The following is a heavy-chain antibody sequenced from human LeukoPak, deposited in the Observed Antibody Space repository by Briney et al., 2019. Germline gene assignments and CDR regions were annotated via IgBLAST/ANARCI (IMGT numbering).Heavy chain of an antibody. CDR3: ARGSGYGDYSQSTFDI. D-gene: IGHD4-17*01. J-gene: IGHJ3*02. V-gene: IGHV3-64*01. CDR2: ISSNGGST. CDR1: GFTFSRYA. Sequence: GGSLRLSCAASGFTFSRYAMHWVRQAPGKGLEYVSAISSNGGSTYYANSVKGRFTISRDNSKNTLYLQMGSLRAEDMAVYYCARGSGYGDYSQSTFDIWGQGTMVTVSS.